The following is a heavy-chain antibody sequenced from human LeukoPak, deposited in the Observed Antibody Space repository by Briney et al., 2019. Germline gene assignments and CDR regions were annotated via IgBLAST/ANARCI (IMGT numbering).Heavy chain of an antibody. CDR3: ARFSFASGYDY. J-gene: IGHJ4*02. D-gene: IGHD5-12*01. Sequence: PGGSLRLSCAASGFTFSSYGMSWVRQAPGKGLEWVSYISSSSSTIYYADSVKGRFTISRDNAKNSLYLQMNSLRAEDTAVYYCARFSFASGYDYWGQGTLVTVSS. CDR1: GFTFSSYG. CDR2: ISSSSSTI. V-gene: IGHV3-48*01.